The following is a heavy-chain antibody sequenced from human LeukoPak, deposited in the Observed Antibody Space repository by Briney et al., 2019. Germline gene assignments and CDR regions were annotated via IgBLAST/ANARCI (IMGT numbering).Heavy chain of an antibody. D-gene: IGHD2-15*01. J-gene: IGHJ4*02. CDR1: GGSVSSGSYY. V-gene: IGHV4-61*01. CDR2: IYYSGST. CDR3: ARGYCSGGSCYSGDY. Sequence: SETLSLTCTVSGGSVSSGSYYWSWIRQPPEKGLEWIGYIYYSGSTNYNPSLKSRVTISVDTSKNQFSLKLSSVTAADTAVYYCARGYCSGGSCYSGDYWGQGTLVTVSS.